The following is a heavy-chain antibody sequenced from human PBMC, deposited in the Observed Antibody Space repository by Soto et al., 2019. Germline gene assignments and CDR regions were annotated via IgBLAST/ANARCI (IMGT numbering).Heavy chain of an antibody. CDR2: IFYDGISK. J-gene: IGHJ3*02. CDR1: GFNFRTYG. V-gene: IGHV3-30*18. CDR3: AKATATGGGAFDI. Sequence: GGSLRLSCVASGFNFRTYGMHWVRQAPGKGLEWVANIFYDGISKYYADAVRGRFSVSRDNSKNTLDLQMTSLKEEDTAVYYCAKATATGGGAFDICGQGTMVTVSS. D-gene: IGHD2-8*02.